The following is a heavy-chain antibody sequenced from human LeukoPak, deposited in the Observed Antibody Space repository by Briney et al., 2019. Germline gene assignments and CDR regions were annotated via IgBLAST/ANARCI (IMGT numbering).Heavy chain of an antibody. Sequence: SETLSLTCTVSGDSISSSSYYWGWIRQPPGKGLEWIGSIFHSGSTYYNPSLKSRVTISIDTSKNQFSLKLTSVTAADTAVYYCARSWFSTGPADYWGQGTLVTVSS. CDR2: IFHSGST. D-gene: IGHD6-13*01. CDR1: GDSISSSSYY. V-gene: IGHV4-39*01. J-gene: IGHJ4*02. CDR3: ARSWFSTGPADY.